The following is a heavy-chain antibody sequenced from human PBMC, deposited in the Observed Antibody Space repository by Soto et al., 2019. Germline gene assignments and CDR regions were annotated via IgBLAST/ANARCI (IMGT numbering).Heavy chain of an antibody. CDR1: GLNFASYA. J-gene: IGHJ2*01. V-gene: IGHV3-23*01. CDR3: AKYITGATRYFGL. CDR2: TSGDAANT. D-gene: IGHD1-20*01. Sequence: EVQLLESGGGLVQSRGSLRLSCAASGLNFASYAMTWIRQAPGKGLEWVSATSGDAANTQYPDSVKGRFTMSRDNSTNTLYLQMRSRRAGGTAVYFCAKYITGATRYFGLWGCGTRFTVSS.